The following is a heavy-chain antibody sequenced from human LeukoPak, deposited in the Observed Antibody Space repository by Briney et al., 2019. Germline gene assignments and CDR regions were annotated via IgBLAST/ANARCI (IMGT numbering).Heavy chain of an antibody. V-gene: IGHV1-69*01. Sequence: GASVKVSCKASGGTFSSYAISWVRQAPGQRLEWMGGIIPIFGTANYAQKFQGRVTITADESTSTAYMELSSLRSEDTAVYYCAREGLTLGGVIADDAFDIWGQGTMVTVSS. CDR1: GGTFSSYA. D-gene: IGHD3-16*02. CDR3: AREGLTLGGVIADDAFDI. J-gene: IGHJ3*02. CDR2: IIPIFGTA.